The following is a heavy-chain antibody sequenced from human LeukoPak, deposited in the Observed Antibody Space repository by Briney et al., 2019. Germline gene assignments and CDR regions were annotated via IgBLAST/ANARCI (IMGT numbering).Heavy chain of an antibody. V-gene: IGHV4-38-2*02. CDR2: IYHSGST. Sequence: PSETLSLTCTVSGYSISSGYYWGWIRQPPGKGLEWIGSIYHSGSTYYNPSLKSRVTISVDTSKNQFSLKLSSVTAADTAVYYCARLVRDDYKDWFDPWGQGTLVTVSS. CDR1: GYSISSGYY. J-gene: IGHJ5*02. CDR3: ARLVRDDYKDWFDP. D-gene: IGHD5-24*01.